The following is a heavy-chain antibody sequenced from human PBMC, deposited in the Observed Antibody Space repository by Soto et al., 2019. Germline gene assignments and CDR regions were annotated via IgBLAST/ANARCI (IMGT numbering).Heavy chain of an antibody. D-gene: IGHD3-10*01. Sequence: EVQLLESGGGLVQPGGSLRLSCAASGFTFTNYAMSWVRQAPGKGLEWVSTISASGGSTYHADSVKGRFTISRDNSKNTLSMQLSSLRGEDTAAYYCAKDVSGSGSYYIYGMDVWGQGTTVTVS. CDR2: ISASGGST. CDR3: AKDVSGSGSYYIYGMDV. CDR1: GFTFTNYA. J-gene: IGHJ6*02. V-gene: IGHV3-23*01.